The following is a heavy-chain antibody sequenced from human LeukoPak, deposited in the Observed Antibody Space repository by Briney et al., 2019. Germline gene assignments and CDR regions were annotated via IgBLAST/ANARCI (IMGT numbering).Heavy chain of an antibody. CDR2: FDPEDGET. D-gene: IGHD6-19*01. Sequence: ASVKVSCKVSGYTLTELSMHWVRQAPGKGLEWMGGFDPEDGETIYAQKFQGRVTMTEDTSTDTAYMELSSLRSEDTAVYYCARVVIGIAVAGTYFDYWGQGTLVTVSS. CDR3: ARVVIGIAVAGTYFDY. V-gene: IGHV1-24*01. J-gene: IGHJ4*02. CDR1: GYTLTELS.